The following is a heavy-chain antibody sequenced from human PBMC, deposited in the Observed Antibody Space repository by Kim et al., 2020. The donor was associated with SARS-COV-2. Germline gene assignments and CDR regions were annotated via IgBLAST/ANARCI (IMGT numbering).Heavy chain of an antibody. CDR2: ISSDGSST. D-gene: IGHD6-13*01. Sequence: GGSLRLSCAASGFTFSSYAMNWVRQAPGKGLEWVSLISSDGSSTSYADSVKGRFTISRDNAKNTLYLQMNRLRVEDTAAYYYGRTGSPGSSCLIFLFDY. J-gene: IGHJ4*01. V-gene: IGHV3-74*01. CDR3: GRTGSPGSSCLIFLFDY. CDR1: GFTFSSYA.